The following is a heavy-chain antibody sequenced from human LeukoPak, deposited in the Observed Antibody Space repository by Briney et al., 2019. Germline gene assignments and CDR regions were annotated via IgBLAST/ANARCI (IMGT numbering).Heavy chain of an antibody. CDR1: GGSISSGGYS. V-gene: IGHV4-30-2*01. J-gene: IGHJ5*02. CDR2: IYHSGST. CDR3: ARDLLSNNWFDP. Sequence: SETLSLTCAVSGGSISSGGYSWSWIRQPPGKGLEWIGYIYHSGSTYYNPSLKSRVTISVDRSKNQFSLKLSSVTAADTAVYYCARDLLSNNWFDPWGQGTLVTVSS.